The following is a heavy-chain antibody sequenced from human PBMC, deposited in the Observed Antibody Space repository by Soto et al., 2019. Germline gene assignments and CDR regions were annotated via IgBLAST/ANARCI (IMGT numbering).Heavy chain of an antibody. CDR3: AMVDVYVTPSPQDV. CDR1: GYSFTRYG. J-gene: IGHJ6*02. CDR2: INAYNGNT. Sequence: ASVKVSCKASGYSFTRYGIGWARQAPGQGLEWKGWINAYNGNTNYAQNHQGRLTLTTDTSTTTAYMELRSLRSNDTVIFYCAMVDVYVTPSPQDVWGQGTTVTVSS. V-gene: IGHV1-18*01. D-gene: IGHD3-16*01.